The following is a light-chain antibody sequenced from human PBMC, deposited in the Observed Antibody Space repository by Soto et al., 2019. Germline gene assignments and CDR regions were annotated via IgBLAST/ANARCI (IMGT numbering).Light chain of an antibody. CDR1: QALSNY. J-gene: IGKJ4*01. CDR2: SAS. Sequence: IQLTQCPSALSSSFGDTATITCGASQALSNYLAWYQQKPGKAPDLLIYSASTLQSGVPSRFSGSGSETEFSLTIRALKPEDCATYYCQQLSRYPLTFGGGTKVDIK. V-gene: IGKV1-9*01. CDR3: QQLSRYPLT.